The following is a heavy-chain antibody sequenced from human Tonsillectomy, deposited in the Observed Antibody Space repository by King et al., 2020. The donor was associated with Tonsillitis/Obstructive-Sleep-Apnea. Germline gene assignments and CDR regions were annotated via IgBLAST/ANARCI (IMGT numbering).Heavy chain of an antibody. CDR1: GGSISSGGYY. D-gene: IGHD2-21*01. Sequence: QLQESGPGLVKPSQTLSLTCIVSGGSISSGGYYWSWIRQHPGKGLEWIGYIYYSGSTYYNPSLKSRVTISVDTSKHQVSLKLSSVTAADTAVYYCARDLGCGGDCYEYNWFDPWGQGTLVTVSS. V-gene: IGHV4-31*03. CDR3: ARDLGCGGDCYEYNWFDP. J-gene: IGHJ5*02. CDR2: IYYSGST.